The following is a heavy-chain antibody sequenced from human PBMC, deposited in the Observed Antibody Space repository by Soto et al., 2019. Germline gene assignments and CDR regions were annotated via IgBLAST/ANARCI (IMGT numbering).Heavy chain of an antibody. CDR2: MISIFGIA. V-gene: IGHV1-69*05. D-gene: IGHD2-2*01. J-gene: IGHJ3*02. CDR3: ARGLGYCSSTSCYQADAFDI. CDR1: VGTFGSDA. Sequence: GASVKVSCKASVGTFGSDAISWVRQAPGQGLEWMGGMISIFGIANYAQKFQGSVTLTTNPSISTAYMELSSLRSEDTAVYYCARGLGYCSSTSCYQADAFDIWGQGTMVTVSS.